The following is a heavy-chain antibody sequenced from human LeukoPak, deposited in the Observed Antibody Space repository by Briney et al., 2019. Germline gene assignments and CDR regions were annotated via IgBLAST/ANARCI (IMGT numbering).Heavy chain of an antibody. CDR3: ARLPLWLGAPDAY. D-gene: IGHD3-10*01. CDR1: GGSISSSSYY. CDR2: IYYSGST. Sequence: SETLSLTCSVSGGSISSSSYYWGWIRQPPGNGLEWIGNIYYSGSTFYNPSLKSRVTISVDTSKNQFSLNPRSVTAADTAMYYCARLPLWLGAPDAYWGQGTLVTVSS. J-gene: IGHJ4*02. V-gene: IGHV4-39*01.